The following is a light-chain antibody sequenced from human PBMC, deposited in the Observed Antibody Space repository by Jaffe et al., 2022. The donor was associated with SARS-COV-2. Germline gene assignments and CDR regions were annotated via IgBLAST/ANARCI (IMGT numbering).Light chain of an antibody. CDR3: QQYYTTPHT. CDR2: WAS. J-gene: IGKJ2*01. CDR1: QSVLYNSNNKNY. Sequence: DIVMTQSPDSLAVSLGEGATISCKSSQSVLYNSNNKNYLAWYQQKPGQPPRLLIYWASTRESGVPDRFSGSGSGTYFTLTISSLQAEDVAVYYCQQYYTTPHTFGQGTKLEIK. V-gene: IGKV4-1*01.